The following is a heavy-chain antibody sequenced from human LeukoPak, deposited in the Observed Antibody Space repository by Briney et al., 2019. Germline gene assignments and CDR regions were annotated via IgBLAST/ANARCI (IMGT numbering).Heavy chain of an antibody. V-gene: IGHV1-2*02. Sequence: ASVKVSCKASGYTFTGYYMHWVRQAPGQGLEWMGWINPNSGGTNYAQKFQGRVTMTRDTSISTAYMGLSRLRSDDTAVYYCARDSSGYVSWFDPWGQGTLVTVSS. CDR1: GYTFTGYY. J-gene: IGHJ5*02. CDR2: INPNSGGT. CDR3: ARDSSGYVSWFDP. D-gene: IGHD3-22*01.